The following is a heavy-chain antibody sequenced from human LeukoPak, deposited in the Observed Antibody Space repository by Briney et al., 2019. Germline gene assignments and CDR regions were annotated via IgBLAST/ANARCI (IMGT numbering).Heavy chain of an antibody. CDR2: IYTSGST. J-gene: IGHJ4*02. D-gene: IGHD6-19*01. CDR3: ARSSSGWYEAWYYFDY. V-gene: IGHV4-39*07. CDR1: GGSVGSSSYY. Sequence: PSETLSLTCSVSGGSVGSSSYYWGWIRQSPGKGLEWIGRIYTSGSTNYNPSLKSRVTISVDTSKNQFSLKLSSVTAADTAVYYCARSSSGWYEAWYYFDYWGQGTLVTVSS.